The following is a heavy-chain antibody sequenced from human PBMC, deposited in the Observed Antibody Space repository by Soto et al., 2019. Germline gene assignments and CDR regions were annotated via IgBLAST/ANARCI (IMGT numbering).Heavy chain of an antibody. J-gene: IGHJ3*02. CDR1: GGTFSSYT. CDR3: RKDIVVVPAGPDAFDI. D-gene: IGHD2-2*01. V-gene: IGHV1-69*02. CDR2: IIPILGIA. Sequence: VASVKVSCKASGGTFSSYTISWVRQAPGQGLEWMGRIIPILGIANYAQKFQGRVTITADKSTSTAYMELSSLRSEDTAVYYCRKDIVVVPAGPDAFDIWGQGTMVT.